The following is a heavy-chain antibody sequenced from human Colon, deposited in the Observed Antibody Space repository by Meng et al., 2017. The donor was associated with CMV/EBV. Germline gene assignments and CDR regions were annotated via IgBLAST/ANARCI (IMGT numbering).Heavy chain of an antibody. CDR3: ARVGIVVVPAALDY. J-gene: IGHJ4*02. Sequence: GESLKISCAASGFTFSSYSMNWVRQAPGKGLEWVSSISSSSSYIYYADSVKGRFTISRDNAKNSLYLQMNSLRAGDTAVYYCARVGIVVVPAALDYWGQGTLVTVSS. CDR2: ISSSSSYI. D-gene: IGHD2-2*01. CDR1: GFTFSSYS. V-gene: IGHV3-21*01.